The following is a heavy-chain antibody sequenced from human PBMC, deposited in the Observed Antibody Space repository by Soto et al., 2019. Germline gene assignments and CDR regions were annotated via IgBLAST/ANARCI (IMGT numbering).Heavy chain of an antibody. CDR1: GFIFSSHT. D-gene: IGHD6-19*01. Sequence: QVRLVESGGGVVQPGGSLRLSCAVSGFIFSSHTMHWVRQAPGKGLEWVALVSFGGDKQYYAHSVRGRFTISRDFSKNTLYLQMDSLRPDDTAVYICAKGTVAGTYYYYAVDVWGHGTTVTVSS. V-gene: IGHV3-30-3*01. J-gene: IGHJ6*02. CDR2: VSFGGDKQ. CDR3: AKGTVAGTYYYYAVDV.